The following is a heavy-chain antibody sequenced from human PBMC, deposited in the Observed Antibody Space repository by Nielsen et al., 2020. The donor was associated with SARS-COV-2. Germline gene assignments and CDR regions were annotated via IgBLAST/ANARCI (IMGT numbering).Heavy chain of an antibody. J-gene: IGHJ4*02. V-gene: IGHV3-33*08. D-gene: IGHD3-10*01. CDR3: ARERWSYNSYFDY. CDR2: IWYDGSNK. Sequence: GGSLRLSCAASGFTFSSYGMHWVRQAPGKGLEWVAVIWYDGSNKYYADSVKGRFTISRDNSKNTLYLQMNSLRAEDTAVYYCARERWSYNSYFDYWGQGTLVTVSS. CDR1: GFTFSSYG.